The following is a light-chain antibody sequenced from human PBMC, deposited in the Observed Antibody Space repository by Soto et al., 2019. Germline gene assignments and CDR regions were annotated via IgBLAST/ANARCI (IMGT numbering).Light chain of an antibody. CDR3: QHYGDSSWT. CDR1: QSVSSTL. Sequence: ELVLTQSPVALSLSSGERATLSCRASQSVSSTLLTWYQQKPGQAPRLLIYGVSSRATGIPDRFSGSGSGTVFTLIISRVEPEDFAVYFCQHYGDSSWTFGQVSRVEIK. J-gene: IGKJ1*01. CDR2: GVS. V-gene: IGKV3-20*01.